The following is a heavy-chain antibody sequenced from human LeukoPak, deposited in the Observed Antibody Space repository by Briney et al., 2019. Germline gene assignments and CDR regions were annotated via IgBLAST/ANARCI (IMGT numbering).Heavy chain of an antibody. CDR1: GFTFINSA. CDR3: AKDPQHPLGY. Sequence: PGGSLRLSCATSGFTFINSAMTWVRQTPGKGLEWVSTISMTGSTTYYADSVKDRFTISRDNSKNILYLQMNSLKVEDTAIYSCAKDPQHPLGYWGQGTLLTVSS. J-gene: IGHJ4*02. V-gene: IGHV3-23*01. CDR2: ISMTGSTT. D-gene: IGHD2-2*01.